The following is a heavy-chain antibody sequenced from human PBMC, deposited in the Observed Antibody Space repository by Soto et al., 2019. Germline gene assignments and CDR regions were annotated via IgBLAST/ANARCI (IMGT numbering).Heavy chain of an antibody. CDR2: IFYSGGT. D-gene: IGHD3-22*01. CDR3: ARQASGYYFGGVDP. Sequence: QLLLQESGPGLVKPSDTLSLTCTVSGGSILDSTYYWAWIRQAPGKGLEWIGTIFYSGGTFYTPFLSSRGPMSVDTANHQFSLMLCSATAADRAVHYCARQASGYYFGGVDPWGQGTVVTVSS. V-gene: IGHV4-39*01. J-gene: IGHJ5*02. CDR1: GGSILDSTYY.